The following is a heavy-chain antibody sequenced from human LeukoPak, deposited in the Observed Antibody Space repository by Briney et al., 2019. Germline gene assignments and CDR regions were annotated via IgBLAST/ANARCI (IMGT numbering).Heavy chain of an antibody. Sequence: GGSLRLSCAASGFTFSSYGMHWVRQAPGKGLEWVAVISYDGNNKFYADSVKGRFTISRDNSKNTLYLQMNSLRAEDTAVYYCAKDHYDYIWGTYEFDHWGQGTLVTVSS. J-gene: IGHJ4*02. CDR1: GFTFSSYG. CDR2: ISYDGNNK. D-gene: IGHD3-16*01. CDR3: AKDHYDYIWGTYEFDH. V-gene: IGHV3-30*18.